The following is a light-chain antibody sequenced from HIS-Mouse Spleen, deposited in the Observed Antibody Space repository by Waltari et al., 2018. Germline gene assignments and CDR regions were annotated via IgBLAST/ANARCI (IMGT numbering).Light chain of an antibody. Sequence: QSVLTQPPSASGTPGQRVTISCSGRSPNIGSNPVNWYQQLPGTAPKLLIYSNNQRPSGVPDRFSGSKSGTSASLAISGLQSEDEADYYCAAWDDSLNGHWVFGGGTKLTVL. V-gene: IGLV1-44*01. CDR2: SNN. CDR1: SPNIGSNP. CDR3: AAWDDSLNGHWV. J-gene: IGLJ3*02.